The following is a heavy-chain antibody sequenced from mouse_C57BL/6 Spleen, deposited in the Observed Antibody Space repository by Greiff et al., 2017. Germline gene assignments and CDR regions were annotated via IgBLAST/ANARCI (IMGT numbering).Heavy chain of an antibody. V-gene: IGHV7-1*01. CDR2: SRNKANDYTT. J-gene: IGHJ4*01. CDR1: GFTFSDFY. Sequence: EVQLKESGGGLVQSGRSLRLSCATSGFTFSDFYMEWVRQAPGKGLEWIAASRNKANDYTTEYSASVKGRFIVSRDTSQSILYLQMNALRAEDTAIYYCARDARSYYAMDYWGQGTSGTVSS. CDR3: ARDARSYYAMDY.